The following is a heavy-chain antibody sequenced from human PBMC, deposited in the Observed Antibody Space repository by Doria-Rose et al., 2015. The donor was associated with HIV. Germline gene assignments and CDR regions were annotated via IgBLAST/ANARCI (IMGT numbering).Heavy chain of an antibody. CDR1: GVSLSSPGMG. Sequence: QITLKESGPVLVKPTETLTLTCTVSGVSLSSPGMGVSWIRQPPGKALEWLANIFSDDERSSKTSLKSRLTISRCTSKSQVVLTMTDMDPVDTATYYCARIKSSRWYHKYYFDFWGQGTLVIVSA. V-gene: IGHV2-26*01. CDR3: ARIKSSRWYHKYYFDF. CDR2: IFSDDER. D-gene: IGHD6-13*01. J-gene: IGHJ4*02.